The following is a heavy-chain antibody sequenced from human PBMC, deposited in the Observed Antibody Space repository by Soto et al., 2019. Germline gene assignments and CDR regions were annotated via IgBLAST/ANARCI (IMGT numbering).Heavy chain of an antibody. D-gene: IGHD1-1*01. V-gene: IGHV1-46*01. Sequence: ASVKVSCKASGYTFTSYYMHWVRQAPGQGLEWMGIINPSGGSTSYAQKFQGRVTMTRDTSTNTVYMELSSLRSEDTAVYYCASQLERTRIFYFCGQGSPVTVSS. CDR3: ASQLERTRIFYF. J-gene: IGHJ4*02. CDR1: GYTFTSYY. CDR2: INPSGGST.